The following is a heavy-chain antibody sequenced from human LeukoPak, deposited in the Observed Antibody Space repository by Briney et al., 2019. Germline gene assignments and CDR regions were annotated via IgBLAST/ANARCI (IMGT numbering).Heavy chain of an antibody. V-gene: IGHV4-59*08. Sequence: PSETLSLTCAVYGGSFSGYYWSWIRQPPGKGLEWIGYIYYSGSTNYNPSLKSRVTISVDTSKNQFSLKLSSVTAADTAVYYCARHRYDSSGYLYWGQGTLVTVST. CDR2: IYYSGST. CDR1: GGSFSGYY. CDR3: ARHRYDSSGYLY. J-gene: IGHJ4*02. D-gene: IGHD3-22*01.